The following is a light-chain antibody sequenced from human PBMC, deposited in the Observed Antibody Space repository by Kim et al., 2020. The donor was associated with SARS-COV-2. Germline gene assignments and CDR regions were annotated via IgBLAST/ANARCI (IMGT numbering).Light chain of an antibody. CDR3: SSYTSRSTSRYV. CDR1: SSDVGGYNY. J-gene: IGLJ1*01. V-gene: IGLV2-14*03. CDR2: DVS. Sequence: QSALTQPASVSGSPGQSITISCTGTSSDVGGYNYVSWYQQHPGKAPKLMIYDVSNRPSGVSNRFSGSKSGYTASLTISGLQAEDEADYYCSSYTSRSTSRYVFGTGTKVTVL.